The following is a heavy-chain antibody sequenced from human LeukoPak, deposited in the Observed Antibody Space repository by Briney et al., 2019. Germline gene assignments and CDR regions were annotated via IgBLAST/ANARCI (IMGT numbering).Heavy chain of an antibody. J-gene: IGHJ4*02. CDR2: ISYDGSNK. D-gene: IGHD1-26*01. Sequence: GGSLRLSCAASGFTFSSYGMHWVRPAPGKGLEWVAVISYDGSNKYYAASVKGRFTISRDNCKNTLYLQMNSLRAEDTAVYYCAGGKYFDYWGQGTLVTVSS. V-gene: IGHV3-30*03. CDR3: AGGKYFDY. CDR1: GFTFSSYG.